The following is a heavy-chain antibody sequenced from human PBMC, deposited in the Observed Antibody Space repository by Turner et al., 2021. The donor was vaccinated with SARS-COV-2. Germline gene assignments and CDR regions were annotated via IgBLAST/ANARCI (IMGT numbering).Heavy chain of an antibody. D-gene: IGHD3-22*01. CDR1: GFTFSRYG. CDR3: AKGGWYYDSSAADY. V-gene: IGHV3-30*18. CDR2: ISYVGSDK. J-gene: IGHJ4*02. Sequence: QVQLVESGGGVVQPGRSRRLSCAASGFTFSRYGMHWVRQAPGKGLEWVALISYVGSDKYYADSVKGRFTISRDNSKNTLYLQMNSLRAEDTAVYYCAKGGWYYDSSAADYWGQGTLVTVSS.